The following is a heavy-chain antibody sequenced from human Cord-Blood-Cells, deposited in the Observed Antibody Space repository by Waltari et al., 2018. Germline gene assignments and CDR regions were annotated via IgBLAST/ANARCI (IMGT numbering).Heavy chain of an antibody. J-gene: IGHJ3*02. Sequence: EVQLVESGGGLVKPGGSLRLSCAASGFTFSNAWMSWVRQAPGKGLEWVGRIKSKTDGGTTDYAAPVKGRFTISRDDSKNTLYLQMNSLKTEDTAVYYCTTGMRVRGVITGYDAFDIWGQGTMVTVSS. CDR1: GFTFSNAW. D-gene: IGHD3-10*01. V-gene: IGHV3-15*01. CDR3: TTGMRVRGVITGYDAFDI. CDR2: IKSKTDGGTT.